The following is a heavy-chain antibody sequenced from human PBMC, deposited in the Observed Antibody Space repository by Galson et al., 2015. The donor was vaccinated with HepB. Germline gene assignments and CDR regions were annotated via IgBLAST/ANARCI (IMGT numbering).Heavy chain of an antibody. V-gene: IGHV3-23*01. Sequence: SLRLSCAASGFTFSSYAMSWVRQAPGKGLEWVSAISGSGGSTYYTDSVKGRFTISRDNSKNTLYLQMNSLRAEDTAIYYCAKRRASSGKEFDYWGQETLVTVSS. D-gene: IGHD1-26*01. CDR3: AKRRASSGKEFDY. CDR2: ISGSGGST. CDR1: GFTFSSYA. J-gene: IGHJ4*02.